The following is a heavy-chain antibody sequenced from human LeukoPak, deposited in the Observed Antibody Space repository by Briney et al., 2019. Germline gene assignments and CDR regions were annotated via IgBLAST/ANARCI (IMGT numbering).Heavy chain of an antibody. Sequence: PGGSLRLSCAASGFTFSDYSMNWVRQAPGKGLEWVSSISSSSIYIYYADSVKGRFTISRDNAENSLYLQMSSLRAEDTAVYYCAKDENGLRFLEWLSYFQHWGQGTLVTVSS. CDR2: ISSSSIYI. V-gene: IGHV3-21*01. CDR1: GFTFSDYS. CDR3: AKDENGLRFLEWLSYFQH. J-gene: IGHJ1*01. D-gene: IGHD3-3*01.